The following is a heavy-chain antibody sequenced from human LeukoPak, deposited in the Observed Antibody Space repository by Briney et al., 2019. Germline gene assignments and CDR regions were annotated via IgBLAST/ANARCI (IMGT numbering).Heavy chain of an antibody. J-gene: IGHJ2*01. Sequence: GGSLRLSCAASGFTFSDYYMSWVRQAPGKGLEWVANIKQDGSEKYYVDSVKGRFTISRDNAKNSLYLQMNSLRAEDTAVYYCARVVPNWGHEGNWNFDLWGRGTLVTVSS. D-gene: IGHD7-27*01. CDR1: GFTFSDYY. CDR2: IKQDGSEK. V-gene: IGHV3-7*01. CDR3: ARVVPNWGHEGNWNFDL.